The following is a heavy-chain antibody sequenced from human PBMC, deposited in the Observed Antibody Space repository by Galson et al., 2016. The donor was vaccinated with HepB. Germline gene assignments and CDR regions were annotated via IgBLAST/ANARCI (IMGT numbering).Heavy chain of an antibody. D-gene: IGHD5-24*01. Sequence: SLRLSCTASGFTFSSFWMSWVRQAPGKGLEWVANIKQDGSEKSYVDSEKGRFTISRDNAKNSLFLQMNSLRADDTAVYYCARAIATSYWGQGALVTVSS. CDR3: ARAIATSY. CDR1: GFTFSSFW. J-gene: IGHJ4*02. CDR2: IKQDGSEK. V-gene: IGHV3-7*05.